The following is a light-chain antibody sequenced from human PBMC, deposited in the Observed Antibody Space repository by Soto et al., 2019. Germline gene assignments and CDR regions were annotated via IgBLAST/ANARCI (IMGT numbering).Light chain of an antibody. CDR1: QSVSSN. J-gene: IGKJ1*01. V-gene: IGKV3-15*01. Sequence: EVVMTQSPATLSVSPGEGATLSCRASQSVSSNLAWYQQKPGQAPGLLIYDVSIRATGIPARFSGSGSGTEFTLTIYSLQSEDFAVYYCQQYIDWPTWTFGQGTKVEIK. CDR2: DVS. CDR3: QQYIDWPTWT.